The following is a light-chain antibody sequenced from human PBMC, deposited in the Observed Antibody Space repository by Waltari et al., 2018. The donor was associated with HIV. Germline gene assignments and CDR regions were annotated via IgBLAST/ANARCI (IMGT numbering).Light chain of an antibody. CDR1: QNITHY. J-gene: IGKJ5*01. CDR3: QQSFSAPT. Sequence: MAQSPSSLSASIGDRVTITCRASQNITHYLNWYHQRPGKAPRLLIYGATRLQGGVPSRFRGIGSGTFFTLIITSLQPEDFGTYYTQQSFSAPTFGRGTRVDIK. CDR2: GAT. V-gene: IGKV1-39*01.